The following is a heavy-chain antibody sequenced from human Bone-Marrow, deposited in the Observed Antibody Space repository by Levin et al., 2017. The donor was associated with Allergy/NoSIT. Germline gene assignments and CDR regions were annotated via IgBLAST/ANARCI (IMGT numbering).Heavy chain of an antibody. CDR3: ARDLGRRWES. D-gene: IGHD1-26*01. CDR2: INAANGDT. V-gene: IGHV1-3*01. Sequence: GASVKVSCKTSEHSFTDYNIHWVRQAPGQSLEWMGWINAANGDTKYSQRFQDRVAITSDTSASTVYLDLTRLNTEDTAVFFCARDLGRRWESWGQGTLVTVSS. CDR1: EHSFTDYN. J-gene: IGHJ5*02.